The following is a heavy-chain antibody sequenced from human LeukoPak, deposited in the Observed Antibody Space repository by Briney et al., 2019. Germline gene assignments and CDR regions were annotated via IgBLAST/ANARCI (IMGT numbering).Heavy chain of an antibody. J-gene: IGHJ6*02. D-gene: IGHD3-22*01. CDR1: GYTFTGYY. Sequence: ASVKVSCKASGYTFTGYYMHWVRQAPGQGLEWMGWINPNSGGTNYAQKFQDWVTMTRDTSISTAYMELSRLRSDDTAVYYCARQTDSSRYYEDYYYYGMDVWGQGTTVTVSS. CDR2: INPNSGGT. V-gene: IGHV1-2*04. CDR3: ARQTDSSRYYEDYYYYGMDV.